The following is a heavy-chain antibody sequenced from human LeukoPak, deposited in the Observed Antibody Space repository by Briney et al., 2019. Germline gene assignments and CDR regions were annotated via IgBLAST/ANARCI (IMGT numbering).Heavy chain of an antibody. V-gene: IGHV3-30*18. D-gene: IGHD3-10*01. J-gene: IGHJ4*02. CDR2: ISYDGSNK. CDR3: AKVGGSGSLDY. Sequence: GGSLRLSCAASGFTFSSYCMHWVRQAPGKGLEWVAVISYDGSNKYYADSVKGRFTISRDNSKNTLYLQMNSLRAEDTAVYYCAKVGGSGSLDYWGQGTLVTVSS. CDR1: GFTFSSYC.